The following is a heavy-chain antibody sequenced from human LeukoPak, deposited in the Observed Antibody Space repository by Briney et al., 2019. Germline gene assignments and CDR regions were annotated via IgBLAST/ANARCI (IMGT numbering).Heavy chain of an antibody. CDR1: GFTFSSYE. D-gene: IGHD4-17*01. V-gene: IGHV3-48*03. J-gene: IGHJ3*02. CDR3: ARDYGDYAWDAFDI. CDR2: ISSSGSTI. Sequence: GGSLRLSCAASGFTFSSYEMNWVRQAPGKGLEWVSYISSSGSTIYYADSVKGRFTIPRDNAKNSLYLQMNSLRAEDTAVYYCARDYGDYAWDAFDIWGQGTMVTVSS.